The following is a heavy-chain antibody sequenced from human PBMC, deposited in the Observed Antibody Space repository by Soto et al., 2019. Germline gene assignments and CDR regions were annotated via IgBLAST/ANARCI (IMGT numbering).Heavy chain of an antibody. CDR2: IYNSGST. CDR3: ARVRSAAGRDPLYYGMDV. V-gene: IGHV4-61*01. D-gene: IGHD6-13*01. CDR1: GGSVSSNTYY. Sequence: PSDTLSLTCTVSGGSVSSNTYYWSWIRQPPGKGLEWIGYIYNSGSTDNNPSLKSRVTISVDTSKNQFSLKLSSVTAADTAVYYCARVRSAAGRDPLYYGMDVWGQGTTVNVS. J-gene: IGHJ6*02.